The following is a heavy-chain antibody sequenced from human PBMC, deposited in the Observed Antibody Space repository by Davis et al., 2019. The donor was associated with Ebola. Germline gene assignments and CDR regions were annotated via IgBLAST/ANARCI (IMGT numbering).Heavy chain of an antibody. J-gene: IGHJ4*02. CDR3: ARLTWGEFDY. V-gene: IGHV4-59*01. CDR2: IYYTGST. D-gene: IGHD1-26*01. Sequence: MPSETLSLTCTVSGGSISSYYWSWIRQPPGKGLEWIGYIYYTGSTTYNPSLKSRVTISVDTSKNQFSLKLSSVTAADTAVYYCARLTWGEFDYWGQGTLVTVSS. CDR1: GGSISSYY.